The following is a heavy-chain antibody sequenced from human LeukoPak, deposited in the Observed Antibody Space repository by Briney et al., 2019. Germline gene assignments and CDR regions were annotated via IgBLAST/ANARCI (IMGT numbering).Heavy chain of an antibody. D-gene: IGHD3-22*01. CDR3: ARISGDNSAYYYPLDY. CDR2: ISYDGTNK. V-gene: IGHV3-30*19. CDR1: GFTFSNYG. J-gene: IGHJ4*02. Sequence: GGSLRLSCAASGFTFSNYGMHWVRQAPGKGLEWVAVISYDGTNKYYADSVKGRFTISRDSSKNTLYLQMNSLRAEDTAVYYCARISGDNSAYYYPLDYWGQGTLVTVSS.